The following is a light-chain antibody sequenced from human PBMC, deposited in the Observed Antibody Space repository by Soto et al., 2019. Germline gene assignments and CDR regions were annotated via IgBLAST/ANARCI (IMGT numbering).Light chain of an antibody. V-gene: IGKV3-11*01. CDR2: DAS. Sequence: DTVLTQSPDTLSLSPGERATLSCKASQSISYYLAWYQQKPGQAPRLLIYDASNRATGIPARFSGSGSGTDFTLTISSLEPEDCAVYYCQQRSDWPSAFGGGTKVEIK. J-gene: IGKJ4*01. CDR1: QSISYY. CDR3: QQRSDWPSA.